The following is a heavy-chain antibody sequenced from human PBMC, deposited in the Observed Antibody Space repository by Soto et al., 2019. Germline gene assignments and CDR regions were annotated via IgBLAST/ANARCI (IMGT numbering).Heavy chain of an antibody. J-gene: IGHJ5*02. Sequence: SETLSLTCTVSGGSISSYYWSWIRQPPGKGLEWIGYIYYSGSTNYNPSLKSRVTISVDTSKSQFSLKLSSVTAADTAVYYCARDLGYSYGYAGWFDPWGQGTLVTVSS. CDR2: IYYSGST. CDR3: ARDLGYSYGYAGWFDP. V-gene: IGHV4-59*01. D-gene: IGHD5-18*01. CDR1: GGSISSYY.